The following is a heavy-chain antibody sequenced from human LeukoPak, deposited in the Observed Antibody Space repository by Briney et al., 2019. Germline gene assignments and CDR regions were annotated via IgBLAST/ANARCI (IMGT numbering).Heavy chain of an antibody. Sequence: GGSLRLSCAVSGFIVSENYMSWVRQAPGKGLEWVSTVYSGGLTFYADPVKGRFTISRDNSKNTLYLQMSSLRAEDTAVYYCVRDRWPGLGDFWGQGTTVTVSS. CDR1: GFIVSENY. J-gene: IGHJ6*02. D-gene: IGHD6-19*01. V-gene: IGHV3-66*01. CDR2: VYSGGLT. CDR3: VRDRWPGLGDF.